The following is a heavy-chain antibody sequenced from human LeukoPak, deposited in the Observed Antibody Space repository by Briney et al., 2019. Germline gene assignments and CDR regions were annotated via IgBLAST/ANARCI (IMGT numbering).Heavy chain of an antibody. CDR1: GGSISSYY. D-gene: IGHD3-22*01. V-gene: IGHV4-59*08. Sequence: PSETLSLTCTVSGGSISSYYWSWIRQPPGKGLEWIGYIYYSGSTNYNPSLNSRVIVSVDTSKNQFSLKLSSVTAADTAVYYCARHYYDSSGYYKRAFDIWGQGTMVTVSS. CDR3: ARHYYDSSGYYKRAFDI. CDR2: IYYSGST. J-gene: IGHJ3*02.